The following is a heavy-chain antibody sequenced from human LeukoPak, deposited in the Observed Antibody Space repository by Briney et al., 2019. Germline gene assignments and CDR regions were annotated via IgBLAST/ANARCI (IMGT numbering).Heavy chain of an antibody. CDR2: ISSSSSYI. D-gene: IGHD2-15*01. V-gene: IGHV3-21*01. Sequence: GGSLRLSCAASGFTFSSYEMNWVRQAPGKGLEWVSSISSSSSYIYYADSVKGRFTISRDNAKNSLYLQMNSLRAEDTAVYYCARDGVPIRYCSGGSCSGNWFDPWGQGTLVTVSS. J-gene: IGHJ5*02. CDR3: ARDGVPIRYCSGGSCSGNWFDP. CDR1: GFTFSSYE.